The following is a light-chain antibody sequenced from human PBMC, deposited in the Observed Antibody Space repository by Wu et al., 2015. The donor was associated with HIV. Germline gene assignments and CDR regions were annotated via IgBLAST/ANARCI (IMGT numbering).Light chain of an antibody. CDR2: GAS. CDR1: QSAGSPSRSLSSN. Sequence: IVVTQSPATLSLSPGERATLSCRASQSAGSPSRSLSSNLAWYQHKPGQAPRLLIYGASTRATGVPARFSGSGSGTEFTLTISRIQSEDFAVYYCQHYNNWPPAFTFGPG. V-gene: IGKV3-15*01. CDR3: QHYNNWPPAFT. J-gene: IGKJ3*01.